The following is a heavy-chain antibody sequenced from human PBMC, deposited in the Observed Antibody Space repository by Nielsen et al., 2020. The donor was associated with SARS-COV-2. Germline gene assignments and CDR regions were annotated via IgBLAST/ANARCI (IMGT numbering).Heavy chain of an antibody. V-gene: IGHV3-30*04. Sequence: LSLTCAASGFNFSGHAIHWVRQAPGKGLEWVAVISYDGSNKYYADSVKGRFTVSRDNSKNTLYLQMNSLRDDDTALYYCARSMGLHGMDVWGQGTTVTVSS. CDR1: GFNFSGHA. CDR3: ARSMGLHGMDV. D-gene: IGHD3-16*01. CDR2: ISYDGSNK. J-gene: IGHJ6*02.